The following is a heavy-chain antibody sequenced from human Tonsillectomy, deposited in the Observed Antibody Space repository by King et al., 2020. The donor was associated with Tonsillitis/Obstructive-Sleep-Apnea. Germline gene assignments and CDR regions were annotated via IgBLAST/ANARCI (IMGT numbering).Heavy chain of an antibody. J-gene: IGHJ6*03. CDR1: GYSFTNFG. Sequence: QLVQSGSELKKPGASVKVSCKASGYSFTNFGMNWVRQAPGQCLEWRGWSNTNTVNPTYAQGFTGRFVFSLDTSVSTAYLQISSLKAEDTAVYYCARDSKDLDYYYYYMDVWGKGTMVTVSS. V-gene: IGHV7-4-1*02. D-gene: IGHD2-15*01. CDR3: ARDSKDLDYYYYYMDV. CDR2: SNTNTVNP.